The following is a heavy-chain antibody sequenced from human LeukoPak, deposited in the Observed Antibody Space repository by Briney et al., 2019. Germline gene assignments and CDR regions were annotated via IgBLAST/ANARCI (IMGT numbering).Heavy chain of an antibody. CDR1: GYIFTSYW. J-gene: IGHJ5*02. Sequence: RGESLKISCQGSGYIFTSYWIGWVRQMPGKGLEWMGIIYPGDSDTRYSPSFQGQVTISADKSISTAHLQWSSLKASDTAMYYCARRSHGYCSGGSCYDWFDPWGQGTLVTVSS. CDR3: ARRSHGYCSGGSCYDWFDP. CDR2: IYPGDSDT. V-gene: IGHV5-51*01. D-gene: IGHD2-15*01.